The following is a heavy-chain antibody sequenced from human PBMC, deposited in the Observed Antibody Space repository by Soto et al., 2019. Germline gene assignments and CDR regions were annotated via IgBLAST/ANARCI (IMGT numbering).Heavy chain of an antibody. CDR1: GYTFTSYY. J-gene: IGHJ4*02. D-gene: IGHD6-13*01. V-gene: IGHV1-46*01. CDR3: ARYAEIAAAGTMDFDY. CDR2: INPSGGST. Sequence: QVQLVQSGAEVKKPGASVKVSCKASGYTFTSYYMHWVRQAPGQGLEWMGIINPSGGSTSYAQKFQGKVTMTRDTSTSTVYMELSSLRSEDTAVYYCARYAEIAAAGTMDFDYWGQGTLVTVSS.